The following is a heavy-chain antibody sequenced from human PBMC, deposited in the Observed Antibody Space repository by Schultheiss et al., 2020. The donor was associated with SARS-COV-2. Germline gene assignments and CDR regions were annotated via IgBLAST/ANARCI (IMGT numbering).Heavy chain of an antibody. CDR1: GFSLSTSGVG. J-gene: IGHJ4*02. V-gene: IGHV2-70*01. CDR3: ARTTYYYDSSGYLYYFDY. CDR2: IDWDDDK. D-gene: IGHD3-22*01. Sequence: SGPTLVKPTQTLTLTCTFSGFSLSTSGVGVGWIRQPPGKALEWLALIDWDDDKYYSTSLKTRLTISKDTSKNQVVLTMTNMDPVDTATYYCARTTYYYDSSGYLYYFDYWGQGTLVTVSS.